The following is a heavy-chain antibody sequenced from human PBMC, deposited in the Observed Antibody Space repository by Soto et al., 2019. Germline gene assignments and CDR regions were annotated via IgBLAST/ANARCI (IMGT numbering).Heavy chain of an antibody. Sequence: PSETLSLTCSVSGGFISSSSYYWSWIRQPPGKGLEWIGHMYNSGTTYSNPSLKGRVTISGDTSKNQFSLNLSSVTAADTAVYYCARGPTSDKVDYWGQGTLVTVSS. CDR2: MYNSGTT. CDR3: ARGPTSDKVDY. V-gene: IGHV4-30-4*01. CDR1: GGFISSSSYY. J-gene: IGHJ4*02.